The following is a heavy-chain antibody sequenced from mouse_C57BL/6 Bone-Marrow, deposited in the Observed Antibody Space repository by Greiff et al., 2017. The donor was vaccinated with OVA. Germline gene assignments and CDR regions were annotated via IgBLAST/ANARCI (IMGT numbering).Heavy chain of an antibody. CDR3: ARDTTALFDY. CDR1: GYTFTSYW. V-gene: IGHV1-69*01. J-gene: IGHJ2*01. Sequence: QVQLQQPGAELVMPGASVKLSCKASGYTFTSYWMHWVKQRPGQGLEWIGEIDPSDSYTNYNQKFKGKSTLTVDKSSSTAYMQLSSLTSEDSAVYYCARDTTALFDYWGQGTTRTVSS. CDR2: IDPSDSYT. D-gene: IGHD1-2*01.